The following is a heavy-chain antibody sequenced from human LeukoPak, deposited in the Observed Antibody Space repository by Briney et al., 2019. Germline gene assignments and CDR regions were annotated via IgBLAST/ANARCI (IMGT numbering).Heavy chain of an antibody. V-gene: IGHV1-2*02. D-gene: IGHD1-14*01. CDR1: GYTFTGYY. CDR2: INPNSGGT. Sequence: ASVKVSCKASGYTFTGYYMHGVRQAPGQGLEWMGWINPNSGGTNYAQKFQGRVTMTRETSISTAYMELSSLRSDATAVYYCARVYNIADHFDYWGQGTLVTVSS. J-gene: IGHJ4*02. CDR3: ARVYNIADHFDY.